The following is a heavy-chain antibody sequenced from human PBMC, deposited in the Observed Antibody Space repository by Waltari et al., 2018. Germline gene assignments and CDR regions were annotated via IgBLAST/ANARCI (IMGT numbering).Heavy chain of an antibody. V-gene: IGHV3-30*15. CDR2: ISEYRNNQ. CDR3: ATGRGIAAAGFYWYFDL. Sequence: QVQLVESGGGVVQPGRSLRLSCAASGFTFSSYAMHWVRPAPGRGLEWVAVISEYRNNQYYADCVKGRFTIAGDNSKDTLYLQMSGLRAEDTAVYYWATGRGIAAAGFYWYFDLWGRGTLVTVSS. J-gene: IGHJ2*01. CDR1: GFTFSSYA. D-gene: IGHD6-13*01.